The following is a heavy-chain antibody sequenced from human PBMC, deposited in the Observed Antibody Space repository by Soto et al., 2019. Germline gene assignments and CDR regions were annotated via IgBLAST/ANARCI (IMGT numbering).Heavy chain of an antibody. J-gene: IGHJ5*01. D-gene: IGHD6-13*01. CDR3: ARVVAADSLWVES. CDR1: GGSISNGDYY. Sequence: QVQLQESGPGLVKPSQTLSLTCTVSGGSISNGDYYWSWIRQPPGKGLAWIGYIYFSGSTYYNPSLKSRVSIFIYASHTQFPLNVTPVTAADTAVYSCARVVAADSLWVESWGQGSVVTVSS. V-gene: IGHV4-30-4*01. CDR2: IYFSGST.